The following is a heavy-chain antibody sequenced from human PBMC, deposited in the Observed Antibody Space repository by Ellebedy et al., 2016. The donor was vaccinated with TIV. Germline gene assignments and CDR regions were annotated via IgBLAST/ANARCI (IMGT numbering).Heavy chain of an antibody. J-gene: IGHJ4*02. CDR2: INPDGSEK. V-gene: IGHV3-7*01. Sequence: PGGSLRLSCAASGLTFSSNWMSWVRQAPGKGLEWVANINPDGSEKYHVDSVKGRFTISRDNAKNSLYLQMNSLRAEDTAVYFCARVPPPGIAAAGFDYWGQGTLVTVSS. D-gene: IGHD6-13*01. CDR3: ARVPPPGIAAAGFDY. CDR1: GLTFSSNW.